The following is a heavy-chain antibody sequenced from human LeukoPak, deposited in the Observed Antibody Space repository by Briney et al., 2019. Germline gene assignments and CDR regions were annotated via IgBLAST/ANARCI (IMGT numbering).Heavy chain of an antibody. CDR2: IKQDGSEK. D-gene: IGHD3-10*01. Sequence: GGSLRLSCAASGFTFSSYWMSWVRQAPGKGLEWVANIKQDGSEKYYVDSVKGRFTISRDNAKNSLYLQMNSLRTEDTAVYYCARSYGSGSYYVPYYYYYYGMDVWGQGTTVTVSS. V-gene: IGHV3-7*01. CDR3: ARSYGSGSYYVPYYYYYYGMDV. CDR1: GFTFSSYW. J-gene: IGHJ6*02.